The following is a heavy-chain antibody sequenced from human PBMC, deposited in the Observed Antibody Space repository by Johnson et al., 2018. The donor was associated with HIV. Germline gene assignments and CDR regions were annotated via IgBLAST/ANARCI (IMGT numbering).Heavy chain of an antibody. CDR1: GFTFSSYA. CDR2: IAASGDST. Sequence: VQLVESGGALVQPGGSLRLSCAASGFTFSSYAMSWVPQAPGKGLEWVSLIAASGDSTYYADSVRGRFAISRDNSKNTLYLQMNSLRAEDTAVYYCANWAYYYGSGYAFDIWGQGTMVTVSS. V-gene: IGHV3-23*04. CDR3: ANWAYYYGSGYAFDI. D-gene: IGHD3-10*01. J-gene: IGHJ3*02.